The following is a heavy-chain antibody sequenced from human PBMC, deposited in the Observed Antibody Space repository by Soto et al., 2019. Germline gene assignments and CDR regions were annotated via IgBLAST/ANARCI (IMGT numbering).Heavy chain of an antibody. CDR1: GFTFSSYA. V-gene: IGHV3-30-3*01. CDR3: ARDLRVVSGSSSDNY. D-gene: IGHD6-6*01. Sequence: ESGGGVVQPGRSLRLSCAASGFTFSSYAMHWVRQAPGKGLEWVAVISYDGSNKYYADSVKGRFTISRDNSKNTLYLQMNSLRAEDTAVYYCARDLRVVSGSSSDNYWGQGTLVTVSS. CDR2: ISYDGSNK. J-gene: IGHJ4*02.